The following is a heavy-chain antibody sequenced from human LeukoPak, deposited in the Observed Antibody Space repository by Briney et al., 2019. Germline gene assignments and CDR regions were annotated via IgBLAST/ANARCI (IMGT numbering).Heavy chain of an antibody. D-gene: IGHD6-19*01. V-gene: IGHV3-9*01. CDR1: GFTFDDYA. CDR3: AKASSIAVAGSVDY. Sequence: GGSLRLSCAASGFTFDDYAMHWVRQTPGKGLEWVSGISWNSVTIDYAHSVKGRFTVSRDNAKNSLYLQLNSLRAEDTALYYCAKASSIAVAGSVDYWGQGTLVTVSS. CDR2: ISWNSVTI. J-gene: IGHJ4*02.